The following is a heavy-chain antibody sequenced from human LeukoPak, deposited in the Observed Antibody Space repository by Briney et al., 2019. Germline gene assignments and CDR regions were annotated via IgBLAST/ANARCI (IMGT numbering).Heavy chain of an antibody. J-gene: IGHJ4*02. CDR3: ARGEGSDSGGSCSHFDY. V-gene: IGHV4-34*01. Sequence: SETLSLTCAVYGGSFSGYYWSWIRQPPGKGLEWIGEINHSGSTNYNPSLKSRVTISVDTSKNQFSLKLSSVTAADTAVYYCARGEGSDSGGSCSHFDYWGQGTLVTVSS. D-gene: IGHD2-15*01. CDR2: INHSGST. CDR1: GGSFSGYY.